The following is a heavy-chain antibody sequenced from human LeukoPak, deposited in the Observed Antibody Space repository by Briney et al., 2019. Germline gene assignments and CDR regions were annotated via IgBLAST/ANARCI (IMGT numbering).Heavy chain of an antibody. CDR3: ARDRKYYYHMDV. Sequence: SETLSLTRTVSGYSISTTYYWGWIRHPPGKGLEWIGSINHSGSTYYNPSLKGRVTISVDTSKNQFSLRLSSLTAADTALYYCARDRKYYYHMDVWGKGTTVTVSS. CDR1: GYSISTTYY. CDR2: INHSGST. V-gene: IGHV4-38-2*02. D-gene: IGHD1-14*01. J-gene: IGHJ6*03.